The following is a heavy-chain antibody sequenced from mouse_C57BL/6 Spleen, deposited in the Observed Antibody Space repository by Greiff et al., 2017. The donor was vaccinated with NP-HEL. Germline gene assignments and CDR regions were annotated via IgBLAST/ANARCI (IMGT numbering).Heavy chain of an antibody. CDR2: IYPGSGST. J-gene: IGHJ4*01. Sequence: QVHVKQPGAELVKPGASVKMSCKASGYTFTSYWITWVKQRPGPGLEWIGDIYPGSGSTNYNEKFKSKATLTVDTSSSTAYMQLSSLTSEDSAVYYCASGLPYGSSPYAMDYWGQGTSVTVSS. V-gene: IGHV1-55*01. CDR3: ASGLPYGSSPYAMDY. CDR1: GYTFTSYW. D-gene: IGHD1-1*01.